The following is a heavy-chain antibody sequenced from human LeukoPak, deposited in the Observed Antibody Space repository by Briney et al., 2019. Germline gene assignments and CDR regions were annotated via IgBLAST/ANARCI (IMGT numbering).Heavy chain of an antibody. CDR3: AKPDCSSTSCYTLDS. Sequence: GGSLRLSCAASGFTFSSYTMRWVRQAPGKGLEWVSAISGSGDSTYYVDSVKGRFTISRDNSKNTLYLQMNSLRAEDTAVYYCAKPDCSSTSCYTLDSWGQGTLVTVSS. J-gene: IGHJ4*02. CDR1: GFTFSSYT. CDR2: ISGSGDST. V-gene: IGHV3-23*01. D-gene: IGHD2-2*02.